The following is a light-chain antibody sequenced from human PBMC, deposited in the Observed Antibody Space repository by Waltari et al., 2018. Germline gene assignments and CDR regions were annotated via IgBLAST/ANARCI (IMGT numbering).Light chain of an antibody. V-gene: IGLV2-8*01. Sequence: QSALTQPPSASGSPGQSVTIPCTGTSSDVGGYSYVPLYQKHPGKAPKLMIYEVSKRASGFPDRFSGSKSGNTASLTVSGLQAEDEADYYCNSYGGTNNYVIFGGGTKLTVL. CDR3: NSYGGTNNYVI. J-gene: IGLJ2*01. CDR1: SSDVGGYSY. CDR2: EVS.